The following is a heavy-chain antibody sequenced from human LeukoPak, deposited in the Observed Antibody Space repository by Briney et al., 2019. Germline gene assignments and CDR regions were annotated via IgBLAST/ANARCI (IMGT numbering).Heavy chain of an antibody. V-gene: IGHV3-21*04. CDR1: GFTFSSYA. Sequence: GGSLRLSCAASGFTFSSYAMNWVRQAPGKGLEWVSSISPSSSYIYQVDSVKGRFTISRDNAKNSLYLQMSSLRGQDTAAYYCARRGGAASANYLDYWGQGTLVTVSS. J-gene: IGHJ4*02. D-gene: IGHD6-13*01. CDR2: ISPSSSYI. CDR3: ARRGGAASANYLDY.